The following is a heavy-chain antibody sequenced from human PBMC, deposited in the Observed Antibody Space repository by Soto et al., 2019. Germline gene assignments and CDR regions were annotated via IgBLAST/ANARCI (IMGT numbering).Heavy chain of an antibody. CDR2: INHSGST. J-gene: IGHJ5*02. CDR1: GGSFSDYY. V-gene: IGHV4-34*01. CDR3: ARGGEQLVGGRGWFDP. D-gene: IGHD6-6*01. Sequence: PSETLSLTCAVYGGSFSDYYWSWIRQPPGKGLEWIAEINHSGSTNYNPSLKSRVTISVDTSKNQFSLKLSSVTAADTAVFYCARGGEQLVGGRGWFDPWGQGTLVTVSS.